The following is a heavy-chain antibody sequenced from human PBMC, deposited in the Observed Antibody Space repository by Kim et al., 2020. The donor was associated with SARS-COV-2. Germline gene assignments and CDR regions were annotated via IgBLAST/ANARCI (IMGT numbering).Heavy chain of an antibody. V-gene: IGHV3-23*01. D-gene: IGHD1-26*01. CDR3: AKATDSGSYYSYYYYGMDV. J-gene: IGHJ6*02. Sequence: KGRFTIARDHSKNTQYLQMNSLRAEDTAVYYCAKATDSGSYYSYYYYGMDVWGQGTTVTVSS.